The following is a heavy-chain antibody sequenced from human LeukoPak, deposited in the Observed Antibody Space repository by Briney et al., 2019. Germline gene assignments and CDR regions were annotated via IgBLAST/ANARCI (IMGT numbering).Heavy chain of an antibody. J-gene: IGHJ6*03. V-gene: IGHV4-34*01. CDR1: GGSFSGYY. Sequence: SETLSLTCAVYGGSFSGYYWSWIRQPPGKGLEWIGEINHSGSTNYNPSIKSRVTISVDTSKNQFSLKLSSVTAADTAVYYCARTPQDFYYMDVWGKGTTVTVSS. CDR2: INHSGST. D-gene: IGHD2-15*01. CDR3: ARTPQDFYYMDV.